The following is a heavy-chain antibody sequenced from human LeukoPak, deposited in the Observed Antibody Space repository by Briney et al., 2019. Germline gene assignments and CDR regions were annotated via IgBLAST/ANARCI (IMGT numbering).Heavy chain of an antibody. CDR1: GDSFTSYC. CDR3: ARHRRYCSSTSCPPVGYMDV. Sequence: AESLKISCRGSGDSFTSYCIVWVRQMPGKNLEWMGIIYRGDSDTRYSPAFQGQGTISADKSISTAYLQWSSLKASDTAMYYCARHRRYCSSTSCPPVGYMDVWGKGTPVTVSS. D-gene: IGHD2-2*01. CDR2: IYRGDSDT. V-gene: IGHV5-51*01. J-gene: IGHJ6*03.